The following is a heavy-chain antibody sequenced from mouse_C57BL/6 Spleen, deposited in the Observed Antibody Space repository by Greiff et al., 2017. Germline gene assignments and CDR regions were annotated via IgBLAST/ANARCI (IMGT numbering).Heavy chain of an antibody. CDR3: ARFFDYDGGWYFDV. V-gene: IGHV5-17*01. CDR1: GFTFSDYG. CDR2: ISSGSSTI. Sequence: EVHLVESGGGLVKPGGSLKLSCAASGFTFSDYGMHWVRQAPEKGLEWVAYISSGSSTIYYADTVKGRFTIARDNAKNTLFLQMTSLRSEDTAMYYCARFFDYDGGWYFDVWGTGTTVTVSS. J-gene: IGHJ1*03. D-gene: IGHD2-4*01.